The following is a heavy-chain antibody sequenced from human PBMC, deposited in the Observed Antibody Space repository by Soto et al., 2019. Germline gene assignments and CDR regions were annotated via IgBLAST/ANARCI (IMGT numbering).Heavy chain of an antibody. CDR2: VSASGLNT. Sequence: EVQLLESGGKLVQPGGSLTLSCAASGFTFSTYAMAWVRQAPGKGLEWVSGVSASGLNTDYADPVKGRFYISRENSKDTVSLPMNSVRAEDTALDYCAKDRPRRTSGSVFDYWGQGTPVTVSS. CDR1: GFTFSTYA. CDR3: AKDRPRRTSGSVFDY. V-gene: IGHV3-23*01. D-gene: IGHD1-1*01. J-gene: IGHJ4*02.